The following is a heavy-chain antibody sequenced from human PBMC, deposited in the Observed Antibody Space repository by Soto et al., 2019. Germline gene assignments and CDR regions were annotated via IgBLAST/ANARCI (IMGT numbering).Heavy chain of an antibody. Sequence: GGSLRLSCAASGFTFSSYSMNWVRQAPGKGLEWVSSISSSSSYIYYADSVKGRFTISRDNAKNSLYLQMNSLRAEDTAVYYCARDQCASLACYFDYWGQGTLVTVSS. CDR1: GFTFSSYS. J-gene: IGHJ4*02. D-gene: IGHD3-16*01. V-gene: IGHV3-21*01. CDR3: ARDQCASLACYFDY. CDR2: ISSSSSYI.